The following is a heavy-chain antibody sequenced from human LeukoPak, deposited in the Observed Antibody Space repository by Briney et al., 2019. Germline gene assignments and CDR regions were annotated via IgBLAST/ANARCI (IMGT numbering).Heavy chain of an antibody. D-gene: IGHD3-3*01. CDR1: GFTFSSYA. CDR2: ISYDGSNK. V-gene: IGHV3-30-3*01. CDR3: ARGAVTYYDFWSGDY. Sequence: GRSLRLSCAASGFTFSSYAMHWVRQAPGKGLEWVAVISYDGSNKYYADSVKGRFTTSRDNSKNTLYLQMNSLRAEDTAVYYCARGAVTYYDFWSGDYWGQGTLVTVSS. J-gene: IGHJ4*02.